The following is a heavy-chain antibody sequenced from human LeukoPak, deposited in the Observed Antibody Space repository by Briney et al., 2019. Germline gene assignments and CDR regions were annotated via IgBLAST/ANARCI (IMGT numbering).Heavy chain of an antibody. CDR2: IYYSGST. CDR1: GGSISSYY. J-gene: IGHJ4*02. D-gene: IGHD3-22*01. V-gene: IGHV4-59*01. Sequence: SETLSLTCTVSGGSISSYYWSWIRQPPGKGLAWIGYIYYSGSTNYNPSLKSRVTISVDTSKNQFSLKLSSVTAADTAVYYCARGRRAPTYYYDSSGLKKYYFDYWGQGTLVTVSS. CDR3: ARGRRAPTYYYDSSGLKKYYFDY.